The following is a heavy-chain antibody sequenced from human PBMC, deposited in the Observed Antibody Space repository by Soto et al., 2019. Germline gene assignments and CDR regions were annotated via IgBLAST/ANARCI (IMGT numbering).Heavy chain of an antibody. CDR2: ITSSGSTI. J-gene: IGHJ4*02. D-gene: IGHD6-19*01. V-gene: IGHV3-11*01. Sequence: PGAPLRLSWAASGLTFSDYYMSWIHQAPGKGLEWVSYITSSGSTIYYADSVKGRFTISRDNAKNSLYLQMNSLRAEDTAVYYCARENEQWVAADNWGQGTLVIVSS. CDR1: GLTFSDYY. CDR3: ARENEQWVAADN.